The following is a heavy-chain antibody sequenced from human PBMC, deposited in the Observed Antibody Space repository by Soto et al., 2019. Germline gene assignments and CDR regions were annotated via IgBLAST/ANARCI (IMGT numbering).Heavy chain of an antibody. CDR3: ARDLGDIVVAQPYYYYGMDV. CDR1: GFTFSSYS. V-gene: IGHV3-21*01. J-gene: IGHJ6*02. Sequence: PGGSLRLSCAASGFTFSSYSMNWVRQAPGKGLEWVSSISSSSSYIYYADSVKGRFTISRDNAKNSLYLQMNSLRAEDTAVYYCARDLGDIVVAQPYYYYGMDVWGQGTTVTVSS. CDR2: ISSSSSYI. D-gene: IGHD2-2*01.